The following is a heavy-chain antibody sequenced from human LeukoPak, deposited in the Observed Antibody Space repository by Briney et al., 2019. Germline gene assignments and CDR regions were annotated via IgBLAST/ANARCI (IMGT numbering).Heavy chain of an antibody. CDR2: MNPNSGNT. J-gene: IGHJ3*02. CDR1: GYTFTGYY. CDR3: ARTFYDFWSGFSNYDSFHI. D-gene: IGHD3-3*01. V-gene: IGHV1-8*02. Sequence: GASVKVSCKASGYTFTGYYMHWVRQAPGQGLEGMGWMNPNSGNTGYAQKFQGRVTMTRNTSISTAYMELSSLTSDDTAVYYCARTFYDFWSGFSNYDSFHIWGQGTLVTVSS.